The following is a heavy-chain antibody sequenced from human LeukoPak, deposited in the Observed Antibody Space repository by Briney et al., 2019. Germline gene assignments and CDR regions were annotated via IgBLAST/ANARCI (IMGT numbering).Heavy chain of an antibody. CDR3: ARDASGSSTGLIDS. V-gene: IGHV3-23*01. Sequence: GGSLRLSCAASGFTFSSYAMSWVRQAPGKGLEWVSAISDSGGSTNYADSVKGHLTISRDNSKNTLYLQMNSLRAEDTALYYCARDASGSSTGLIDSWGQGTLVTVSS. CDR1: GFTFSSYA. D-gene: IGHD1-26*01. CDR2: ISDSGGST. J-gene: IGHJ4*02.